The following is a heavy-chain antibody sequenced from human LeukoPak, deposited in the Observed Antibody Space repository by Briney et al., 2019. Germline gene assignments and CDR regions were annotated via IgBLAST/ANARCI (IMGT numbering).Heavy chain of an antibody. D-gene: IGHD6-13*01. CDR1: GGSISSGDYY. CDR2: IYYNGTP. J-gene: IGHJ5*02. Sequence: PSETLSLTCTVSGGSISSGDYYWGWVRQRPGKGLEWIGYIYYNGTPYYNPPLRSRVTISIDTSKNQSSLRLTSVTAVDTAVYYSARVRAAAVWFVPWGQGTLVTVSS. V-gene: IGHV4-31*02. CDR3: ARVRAAAVWFVP.